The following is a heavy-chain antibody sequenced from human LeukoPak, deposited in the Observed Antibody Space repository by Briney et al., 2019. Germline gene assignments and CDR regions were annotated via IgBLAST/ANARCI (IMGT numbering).Heavy chain of an antibody. D-gene: IGHD3-10*01. CDR3: ARDPRGSEYSHFDS. CDR1: GFSLGTYY. CDR2: IKQDGSGK. V-gene: IGHV3-7*01. J-gene: IGHJ4*02. Sequence: GGSLRLSCAASGFSLGTYYMSWVRQAPGKGLEWVANIKQDGSGKYYVDSVKGRFTISRDNSKNTLYLQMSSLRAEDTAVYYCARDPRGSEYSHFDSWGQGTLVTVSS.